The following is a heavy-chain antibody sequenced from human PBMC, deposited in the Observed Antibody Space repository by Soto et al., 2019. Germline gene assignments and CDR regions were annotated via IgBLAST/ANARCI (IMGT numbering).Heavy chain of an antibody. Sequence: QVQRVQSGAEVKKPGSSVKVSCKASGGTFSSYAISWVRQAPGQGLEWTGGIIPIFGTANYAQKFQGRVTITADEATSTAYMELSSLRSEDTAVYYCARGPRDIVLMVYSHPFDPWGQGTLVTVSS. CDR1: GGTFSSYA. D-gene: IGHD2-8*01. CDR2: IIPIFGTA. J-gene: IGHJ5*02. CDR3: ARGPRDIVLMVYSHPFDP. V-gene: IGHV1-69*01.